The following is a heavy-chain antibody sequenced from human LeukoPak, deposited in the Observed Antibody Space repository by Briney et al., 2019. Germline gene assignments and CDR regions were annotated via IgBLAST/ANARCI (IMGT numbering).Heavy chain of an antibody. D-gene: IGHD5-12*01. CDR1: GYTFSAFY. J-gene: IGHJ4*02. CDR3: ARVDTVGTVNPFY. Sequence: ASVNVSFKTSGYTFSAFYIHWVRQVPGQGLEWMGWLRPDTGATNFAQNFLGRVTMTGDTSISTAYMELSRLRPDDTAVYYCARVDTVGTVNPFYWGQGTLVTVSS. V-gene: IGHV1-2*02. CDR2: LRPDTGAT.